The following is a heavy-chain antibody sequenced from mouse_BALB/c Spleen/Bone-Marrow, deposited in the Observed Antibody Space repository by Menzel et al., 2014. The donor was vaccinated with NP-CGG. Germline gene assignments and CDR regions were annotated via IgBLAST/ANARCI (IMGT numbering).Heavy chain of an antibody. CDR1: GYTFTSYY. CDR2: INPSNGGT. V-gene: IGHV1S81*02. J-gene: IGHJ3*01. CDR3: TILAY. Sequence: QDQLQQSVAELVKPGASVKLSCKASGYTFTSYYMYWVKQRPGQGLEWIGEINPSNGGTNFNEKFKSKATLTVDKSSSTAYMQLSRLTSEDSAVYYCTILAYWGQGILVTVS.